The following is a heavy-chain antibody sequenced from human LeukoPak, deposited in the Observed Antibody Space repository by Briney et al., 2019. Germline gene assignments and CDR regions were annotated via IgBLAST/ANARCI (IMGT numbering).Heavy chain of an antibody. D-gene: IGHD6-13*01. CDR2: IHYSGST. V-gene: IGHV4-39*01. Sequence: PSETLSLTCTVSGGSISSSSYYWGWIRQPPGKGLEWIGSIHYSGSTYYNPSLKSRVTISVDTSKNQFSLKLSSVTAADTAVYYCARLRSSSWEADYWGQGTLVTVSS. CDR3: ARLRSSSWEADY. J-gene: IGHJ4*02. CDR1: GGSISSSSYY.